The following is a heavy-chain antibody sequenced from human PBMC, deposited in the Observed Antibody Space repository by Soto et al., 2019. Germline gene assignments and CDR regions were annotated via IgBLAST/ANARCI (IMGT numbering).Heavy chain of an antibody. J-gene: IGHJ6*03. D-gene: IGHD2-15*01. CDR1: GFTFSSYG. V-gene: IGHV3-33*01. Sequence: QVQLVESGGGVVQPGRSLRLSCAASGFTFSSYGMHWVRQAPGKGLEWVAVIWYDGSNKYYADSVKGRFTISRDNSQNTLYLQMNSLRAEDTAVYYCARDQAVLAATRYYYMDVWGNGTTVTVS. CDR3: ARDQAVLAATRYYYMDV. CDR2: IWYDGSNK.